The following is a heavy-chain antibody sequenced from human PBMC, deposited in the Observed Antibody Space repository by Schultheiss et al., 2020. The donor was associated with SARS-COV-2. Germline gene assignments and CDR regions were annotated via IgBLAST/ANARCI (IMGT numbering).Heavy chain of an antibody. CDR3: ARDRNWYFDL. CDR2: IYYSGTT. Sequence: SETLSLTCTVSGGSISSYYWSWIRQPPGKGLEWIGYIYYSGTTNYNPSLKSRVTISVDTSKNQFSLKLSSVTAADTAVYYCARDRNWYFDLWGRGTLVTVSS. V-gene: IGHV4-59*12. CDR1: GGSISSYY. J-gene: IGHJ2*01.